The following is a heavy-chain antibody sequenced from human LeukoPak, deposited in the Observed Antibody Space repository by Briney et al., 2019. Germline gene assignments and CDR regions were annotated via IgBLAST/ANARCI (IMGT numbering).Heavy chain of an antibody. D-gene: IGHD3-22*01. CDR2: INPSGGST. Sequence: ASVKVSCKASGYTFTSYYMHWVRQAPGQGLEWMGIINPSGGSTSYAQKFQGRVTMTRDTSTSTVYMELSSLRSEDTAVYYCAREAYYDSSGYSWFDPWGQGTLVTVSS. V-gene: IGHV1-46*01. CDR3: AREAYYDSSGYSWFDP. CDR1: GYTFTSYY. J-gene: IGHJ5*02.